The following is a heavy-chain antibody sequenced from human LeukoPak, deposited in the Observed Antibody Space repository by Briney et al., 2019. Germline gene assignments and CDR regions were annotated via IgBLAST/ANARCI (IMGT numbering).Heavy chain of an antibody. V-gene: IGHV4-59*01. D-gene: IGHD1-26*01. Sequence: SETLSLTCTVSGDSISSYYWSWIRQPPGKGLVWIGYIYHTGNTNYNPSLKGRVTISVDTSKNQFSLKLTSVTAADTAVYYCARESFQWFDPWGQGTLVTVSS. CDR1: GDSISSYY. CDR2: IYHTGNT. CDR3: ARESFQWFDP. J-gene: IGHJ5*02.